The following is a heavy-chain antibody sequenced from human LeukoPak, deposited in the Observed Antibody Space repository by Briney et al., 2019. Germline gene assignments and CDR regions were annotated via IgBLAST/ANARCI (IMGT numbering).Heavy chain of an antibody. CDR1: GDSVSSNSAA. CDR2: TYYRSKWYN. Sequence: SQTLSLTCAISGDSVSSNSAAWNWIRQSPSRGLEWLGRTYYRSKWYNDYAVSVKSRITINPDTSKNQFSLQLNSVTPEDTAVYYCARDPGEDWLPRAPFRGSGSYPLGMDVWGQGALVTVSS. J-gene: IGHJ4*02. CDR3: ARDPGEDWLPRAPFRGSGSYPLGMDV. V-gene: IGHV6-1*01. D-gene: IGHD3-10*01.